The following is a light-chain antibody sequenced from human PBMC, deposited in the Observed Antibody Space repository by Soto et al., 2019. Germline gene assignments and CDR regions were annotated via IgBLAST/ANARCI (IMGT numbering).Light chain of an antibody. V-gene: IGKV3-20*01. CDR1: QSVSSSY. Sequence: EIVLTQSPGTLSLSPGERATLSCRASQSVSSSYLAWYQQKPGQAPRLLIYGASSRATGIPDRFSDSWSGTDFTLTISRMEPEDFAVYYCQQYDSSTLTFGGGTKEEIK. J-gene: IGKJ4*01. CDR2: GAS. CDR3: QQYDSSTLT.